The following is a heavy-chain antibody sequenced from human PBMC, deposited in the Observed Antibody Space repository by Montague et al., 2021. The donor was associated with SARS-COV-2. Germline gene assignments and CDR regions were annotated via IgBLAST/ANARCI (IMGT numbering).Heavy chain of an antibody. CDR3: AREAVGYSHGYPYWYFDL. Sequence: SLRLSCAASGFDFTSSEINWVRWAPGKGLEWVSYISTSGTLPSYMDSVKGRFTISRDNAKKSLYLQMDSLRAEDTAVYFCAREAVGYSHGYPYWYFDLWGRGTLVTVSS. V-gene: IGHV3-48*03. CDR2: ISTSGTLP. CDR1: GFDFTSSE. D-gene: IGHD5-18*01. J-gene: IGHJ2*01.